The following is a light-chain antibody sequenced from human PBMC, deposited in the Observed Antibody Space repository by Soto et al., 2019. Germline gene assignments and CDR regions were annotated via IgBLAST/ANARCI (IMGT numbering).Light chain of an antibody. CDR3: MQGTHWPWT. J-gene: IGKJ1*01. CDR2: KVS. Sequence: DVVMTQSPLSLPVTLGQPASISCRSSQSLIHSYGDTYLNWFQQRPVQSPRRLISKVSDRDSGVAAKFSGSGAGADFTLQISRGEADDVGIYYCMQGTHWPWTFGQGTEVEIK. V-gene: IGKV2-30*02. CDR1: QSLIHSYGDTY.